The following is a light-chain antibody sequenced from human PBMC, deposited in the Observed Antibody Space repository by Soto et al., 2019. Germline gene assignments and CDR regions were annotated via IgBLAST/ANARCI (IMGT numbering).Light chain of an antibody. J-gene: IGKJ2*01. CDR1: QSVSSN. CDR2: GAS. V-gene: IGKV3-15*01. Sequence: EIVMTQSPATLSVSPGERATLACRASQSVSSNLAWYQQKPGQAPRLLIYGASTRATGIPARFSGSVSGTEFTLTISSLQSEDFAVYYCQQDNNWPRYTFGQGTKLEIK. CDR3: QQDNNWPRYT.